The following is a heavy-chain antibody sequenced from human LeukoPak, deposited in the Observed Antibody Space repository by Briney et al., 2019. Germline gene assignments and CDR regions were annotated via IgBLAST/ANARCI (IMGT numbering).Heavy chain of an antibody. V-gene: IGHV4-59*08. J-gene: IGHJ2*01. CDR3: ARLGAARTKIIVWTDTWYFDL. Sequence: SETLSLTCTVSGGSISIFYWAWIRQPPGKGLEWIGSIYNSGITNHNPSLKSRVTVSADTSKNQFSLTLSSVTAADTAVYYCARLGAARTKIIVWTDTWYFDLWGRGTLVTVSS. CDR2: IYNSGIT. CDR1: GGSISIFY. D-gene: IGHD3-22*01.